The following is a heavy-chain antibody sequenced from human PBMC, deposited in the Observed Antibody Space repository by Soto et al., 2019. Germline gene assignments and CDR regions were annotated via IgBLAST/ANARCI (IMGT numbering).Heavy chain of an antibody. CDR3: ASGSHYYDMGWFDP. V-gene: IGHV3-21*01. CDR1: GFTFSSYS. Sequence: EVQLVESGGGLVKPGGSLRLSCAASGFTFSSYSMNWVRQAPGKGLEWVSSISSSSSYIYYADSVKGRFTISRDNAKNSLYLQMNSLRDEDTAVYYCASGSHYYDMGWFDPWGQGTLVTVSS. CDR2: ISSSSSYI. D-gene: IGHD3-22*01. J-gene: IGHJ5*02.